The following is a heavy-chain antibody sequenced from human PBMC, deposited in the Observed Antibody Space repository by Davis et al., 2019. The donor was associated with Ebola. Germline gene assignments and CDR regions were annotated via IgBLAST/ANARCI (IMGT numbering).Heavy chain of an antibody. CDR1: VITFSSYA. J-gene: IGHJ6*04. Sequence: PGGSLRLSCTDSVITFSSYAMTWVRQAPGKGMGWVSAISGSGGRTYYADSVKGRFTMSRDYSKKTRYLQMNSLGAEDTALYYCAKSGLSFGVVKYHYGMDVWGKGTTVTVSS. V-gene: IGHV3-23*01. CDR3: AKSGLSFGVVKYHYGMDV. D-gene: IGHD3-3*01. CDR2: ISGSGGRT.